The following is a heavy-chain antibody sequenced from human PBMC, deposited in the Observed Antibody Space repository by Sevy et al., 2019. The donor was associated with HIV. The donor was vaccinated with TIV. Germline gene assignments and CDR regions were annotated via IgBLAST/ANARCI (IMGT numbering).Heavy chain of an antibody. D-gene: IGHD3-10*01. V-gene: IGHV3-30*18. Sequence: GGSLRLSCAASGFTFSSYGMHWVRQAPGKGLEWVAVISYDGSNKYDADSVKGRFTISRDNSKNTLYLQMNSLRAEDTAVYYCAKDRGLLWFGQLSEPDYRGQGTLVTVSS. CDR2: ISYDGSNK. J-gene: IGHJ4*02. CDR3: AKDRGLLWFGQLSEPDY. CDR1: GFTFSSYG.